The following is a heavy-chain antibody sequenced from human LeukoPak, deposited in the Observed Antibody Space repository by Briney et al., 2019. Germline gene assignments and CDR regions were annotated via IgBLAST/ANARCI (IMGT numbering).Heavy chain of an antibody. J-gene: IGHJ4*02. CDR3: AGGFNHAYMVRGVLV. CDR2: INTNTGNP. V-gene: IGHV7-4-1*02. CDR1: GYTFTSYA. Sequence: PGGSLRLSCAASGYTFTSYAMNWVRQAPGQGLEWMGWINTNTGNPTYAQGFTGRFVFSLDTSVSTAYLQISSLKAEDTAVYYCAGGFNHAYMVRGVLVWGQGTLVTVSS. D-gene: IGHD3-10*01.